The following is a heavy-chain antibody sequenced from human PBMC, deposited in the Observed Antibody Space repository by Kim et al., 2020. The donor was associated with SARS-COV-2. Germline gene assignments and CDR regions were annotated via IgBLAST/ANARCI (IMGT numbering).Heavy chain of an antibody. CDR3: AKDRGLQRSHAGGVVVAATHYPQCFDY. D-gene: IGHD2-15*01. V-gene: IGHV3-23*01. CDR1: GFTFSNYG. Sequence: GGSLRLSCAASGFTFSNYGMSWVRQAPGKGLEWVSFISASGGRTYYADSVKGRFTISRDNSKNTVNLQVNGLRAEDTAVYYCAKDRGLQRSHAGGVVVAATHYPQCFDYWGQGTLVTVSS. CDR2: ISASGGRT. J-gene: IGHJ4*02.